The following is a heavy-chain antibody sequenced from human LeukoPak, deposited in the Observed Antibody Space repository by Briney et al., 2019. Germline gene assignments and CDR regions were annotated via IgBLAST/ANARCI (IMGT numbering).Heavy chain of an antibody. CDR1: GYTFTVYY. D-gene: IGHD3-10*01. Sequence: ASVTVSFTSSGYTFTVYYMHWVRQAPGQGLEWMGWINPNSGGTNYAQKFQGWGTMTRDTSISTAYMELSRLRSDETAVYYCARGGLLWFGEFGDYWGQGTLVTVSS. CDR2: INPNSGGT. V-gene: IGHV1-2*04. J-gene: IGHJ4*02. CDR3: ARGGLLWFGEFGDY.